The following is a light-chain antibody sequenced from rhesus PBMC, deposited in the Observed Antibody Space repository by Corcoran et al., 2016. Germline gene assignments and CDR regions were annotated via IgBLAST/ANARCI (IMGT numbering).Light chain of an antibody. V-gene: IGKV4-1*01. CDR1: QSLLNTSKNKTL. CDR3: QQYYSSPLT. Sequence: DIVMTQSPDSLAVSLGERVSITFRSSQSLLNTSKNKTLLAWYQQRPGQAPRVLIYWASTRESGVPNRFSGSASGTDFTLTISGLLAEAVAVYYCQQYYSSPLTFGGGTKVEIK. J-gene: IGKJ4*01. CDR2: WAS.